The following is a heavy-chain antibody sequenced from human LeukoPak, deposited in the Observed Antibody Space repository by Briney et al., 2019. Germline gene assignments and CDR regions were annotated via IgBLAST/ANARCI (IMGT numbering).Heavy chain of an antibody. D-gene: IGHD6-13*01. V-gene: IGHV4-59*01. J-gene: IGHJ4*02. CDR2: IYYSGST. CDR1: GGSISSYY. Sequence: TSETLSLTCTVSGGSISSYYWSWIRQPPGKGREWIGYIYYSGSTNYNPSLKSRVTISVDTSKNLFSLKLSSVTAADTAVYYCARGSIAAAGPEVGSYYFDYWGQGTLVTVSS. CDR3: ARGSIAAAGPEVGSYYFDY.